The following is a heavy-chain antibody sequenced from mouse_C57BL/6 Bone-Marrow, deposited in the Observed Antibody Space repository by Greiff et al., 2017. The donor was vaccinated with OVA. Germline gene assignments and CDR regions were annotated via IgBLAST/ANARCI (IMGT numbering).Heavy chain of an antibody. V-gene: IGHV1-7*01. Sequence: VQLQQSGAELAKPGASVKLSCKASGYTFTSYWMHWVKQRPGQGLEWIGYINPSSGYTKYNQKFKDKATLTADKSSSTAYMQLSSLTYEDSAVYYCARNSVTTVVAPGVWGTGTTVTVSS. CDR2: INPSSGYT. CDR3: ARNSVTTVVAPGV. J-gene: IGHJ1*03. CDR1: GYTFTSYW. D-gene: IGHD1-1*01.